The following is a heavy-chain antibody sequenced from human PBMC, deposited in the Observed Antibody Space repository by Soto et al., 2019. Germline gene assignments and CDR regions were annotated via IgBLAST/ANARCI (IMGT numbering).Heavy chain of an antibody. CDR2: INPNSGGT. CDR1: GYTFTGYY. V-gene: IGHV1-2*02. CDR3: ARLRFLESQNYYYGMDV. D-gene: IGHD3-3*01. J-gene: IGHJ6*02. Sequence: ASVKVSFKASGYTFTGYYMHWVRQAPGQGLEWMGWINPNSGGTNYAQKFQGRVTMTRDTSISTAYMALSRLRSDDTAVYYCARLRFLESQNYYYGMDVWGQGTTVTVSS.